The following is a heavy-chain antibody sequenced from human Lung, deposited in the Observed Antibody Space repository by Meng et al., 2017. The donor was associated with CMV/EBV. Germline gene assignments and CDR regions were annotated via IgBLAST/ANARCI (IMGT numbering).Heavy chain of an antibody. D-gene: IGHD3-3*01. CDR1: GGSFSGYC. Sequence: SXTLSLXCAVYGGSFSGYCWSWIRQPPGKGLEWIGEINHSGTTNYNPSLESRVTISVDTSKNQFSLKLSSVTAADTAVYYCARCFRGGGTQRRFGVFRSSYFCDYWXMGTXVTVSS. J-gene: IGHJ4*02. CDR2: INHSGTT. CDR3: ARCFRGGGTQRRFGVFRSSYFCDY. V-gene: IGHV4-34*01.